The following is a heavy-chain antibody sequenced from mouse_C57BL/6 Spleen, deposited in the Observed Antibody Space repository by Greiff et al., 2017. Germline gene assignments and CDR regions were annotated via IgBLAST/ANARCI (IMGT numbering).Heavy chain of an antibody. CDR3: ARVITTVVEGYFDV. CDR2: IYPRDGST. Sequence: VQLQQSGPELVKPGASVKLSCKASGYTFTSYDINWVKQRPGQGLEWIGWIYPRDGSTKYNEKFKGKATLTVDTSSSTVYMELHSLTSEDSAVYFCARVITTVVEGYFDVWGTGTTVTVSS. J-gene: IGHJ1*03. V-gene: IGHV1-85*01. D-gene: IGHD1-1*01. CDR1: GYTFTSYD.